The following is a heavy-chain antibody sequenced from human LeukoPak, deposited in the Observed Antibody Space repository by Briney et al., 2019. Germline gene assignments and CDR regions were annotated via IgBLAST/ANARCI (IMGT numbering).Heavy chain of an antibody. CDR3: TRAEDGCSDASCYGY. Sequence: PSETLSLTCSVSGGSIRSGDYYWSWIRQPAGKGLEWIGRISSGGSTNYNPSLMSRVTISIDTSKNHFSLELTFVTAADTAVYYCTRAEDGCSDASCYGYWGQGTLVIVSS. D-gene: IGHD2-2*01. CDR1: GGSIRSGDYY. CDR2: ISSGGST. J-gene: IGHJ4*02. V-gene: IGHV4-61*02.